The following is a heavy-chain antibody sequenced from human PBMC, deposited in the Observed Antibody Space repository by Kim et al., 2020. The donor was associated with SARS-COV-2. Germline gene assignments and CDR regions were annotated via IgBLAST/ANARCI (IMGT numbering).Heavy chain of an antibody. D-gene: IGHD3-3*01. V-gene: IGHV4-30-2*01. J-gene: IGHJ5*02. CDR2: ST. Sequence: STYYSTTHKSRVTISVNGSKNQCTLQLSSVTAGDTAVYYCARGDFRWFDPWGQGTLVTVSS. CDR3: ARGDFRWFDP.